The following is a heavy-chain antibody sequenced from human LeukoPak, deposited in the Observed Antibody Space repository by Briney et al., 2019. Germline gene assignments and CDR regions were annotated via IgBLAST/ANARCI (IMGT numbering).Heavy chain of an antibody. V-gene: IGHV4-39*07. CDR2: INHSGST. CDR3: ARSSSWRNYYYYYYMDV. CDR1: GGSISSSSYY. Sequence: SETLSLTCTVSGGSISSSSYYWGWIRQPPGKGLEWIGEINHSGSTNYNPSLKSRVTISVDTSKNQFSLKLSSVTAADTAVYYCARSSSWRNYYYYYYMDVWGKGTTVTVSS. J-gene: IGHJ6*03. D-gene: IGHD6-13*01.